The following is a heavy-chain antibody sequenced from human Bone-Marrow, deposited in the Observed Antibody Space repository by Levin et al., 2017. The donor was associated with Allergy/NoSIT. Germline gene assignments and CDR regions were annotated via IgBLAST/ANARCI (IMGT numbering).Heavy chain of an antibody. D-gene: IGHD3-9*01. CDR3: AGAEVRTERYYDILTGSSGFWFDS. J-gene: IGHJ5*01. CDR1: GGSISRYY. V-gene: IGHV4-59*08. Sequence: ASQTLSLTCTVPGGSISRYYWSWIRQSPGKGLEWIGYIYYTGSTNYNPSLKSRVTISIDTPKNQFSLELSSVTAADTAVYYCAGAEVRTERYYDILTGSSGFWFDSWGQGTLVAVSS. CDR2: IYYTGST.